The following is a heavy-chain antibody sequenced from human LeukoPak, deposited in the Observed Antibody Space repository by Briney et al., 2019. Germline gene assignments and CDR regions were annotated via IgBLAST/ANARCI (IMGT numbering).Heavy chain of an antibody. V-gene: IGHV1-18*01. CDR3: ARDRQLKIESGSFTPLGY. J-gene: IGHJ4*02. Sequence: GASVKVSCKASGYTFTNYGITWVRQAPGQGLEWMGWISPYNGNTNYAQKLQGRVTMTTDTSTRTAYMELRSLRSDDTAVYYCARDRQLKIESGSFTPLGYWGQGTLVTVSS. D-gene: IGHD1-26*01. CDR1: GYTFTNYG. CDR2: ISPYNGNT.